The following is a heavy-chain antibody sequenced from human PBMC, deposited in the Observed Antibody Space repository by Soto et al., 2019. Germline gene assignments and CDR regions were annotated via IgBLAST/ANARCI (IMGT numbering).Heavy chain of an antibody. Sequence: GGSLRLPWAGSGVTLSRYAMSGGRQAPGKGLEWISAISGSGGSTYYADSVKGRFTISRDNSKNTLYLQMDSLRVEDTAVYYCVKVAAGGSIWSPGWGEGTLVTVSS. J-gene: IGHJ4*02. D-gene: IGHD6-13*01. V-gene: IGHV3-23*01. CDR2: ISGSGGST. CDR1: GVTLSRYA. CDR3: VKVAAGGSIWSPG.